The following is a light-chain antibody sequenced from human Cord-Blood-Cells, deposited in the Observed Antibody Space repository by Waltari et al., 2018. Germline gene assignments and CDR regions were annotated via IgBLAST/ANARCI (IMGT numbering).Light chain of an antibody. CDR2: DAS. CDR3: QQRSNWPPYT. V-gene: IGKV3-11*01. CDR1: QSVSSY. Sequence: EIVLTQYPATLSLSPGERATLSCRASQSVSSYLAWYQQKPGQAHRLLIYDASNRATGIPARFSGSGSGTDFTLTISSLEPEDFAVYYCQQRSNWPPYTFGQGTKLEIK. J-gene: IGKJ2*01.